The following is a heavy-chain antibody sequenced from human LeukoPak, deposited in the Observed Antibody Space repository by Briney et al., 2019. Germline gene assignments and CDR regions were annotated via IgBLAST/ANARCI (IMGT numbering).Heavy chain of an antibody. CDR1: GGAISSYY. CDR2: ISYSGST. J-gene: IGHJ4*02. CDR3: ARASPAAAGTSDY. Sequence: AETLSLTCTVPGGAISSYYWSWIRQPPGKGLERIVYISYSGSTNYNPSLKSRVNISVDTSKTQSSPKLSSVTAADTAVYYCARASPAAAGTSDYWGQGTLVTVSS. D-gene: IGHD6-13*01. V-gene: IGHV4-59*13.